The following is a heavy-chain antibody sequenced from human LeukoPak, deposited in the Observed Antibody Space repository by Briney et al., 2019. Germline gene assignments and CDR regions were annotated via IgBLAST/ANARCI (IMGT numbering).Heavy chain of an antibody. J-gene: IGHJ4*02. Sequence: PGGSLRLSCAASGFTLSNYAMSWVRQAPGKGLEGVSAISGSGGSTCYADSVKGRFTISRDNCKNALYLQMNSLRAEDTAVYYCAKEVAAAGIDGYLWGQGTLVTVSS. CDR3: AKEVAAAGIDGYL. D-gene: IGHD6-13*01. V-gene: IGHV3-23*01. CDR2: ISGSGGST. CDR1: GFTLSNYA.